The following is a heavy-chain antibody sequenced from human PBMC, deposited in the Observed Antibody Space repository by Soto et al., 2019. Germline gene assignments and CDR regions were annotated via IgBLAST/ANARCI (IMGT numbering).Heavy chain of an antibody. V-gene: IGHV3-15*06. CDR3: TTVGSVTAGRTPFDY. CDR1: GFTFSSYS. CDR2: VKSKTDGETT. Sequence: PGGSLRLSCAASGFTFSSYSMNWVRQTPGKGLEWVGRVKSKTDGETTYYAAPVKGRFTISRDDAKNTVYLQMNSLKTEDTAVYFCTTVGSVTAGRTPFDYWGQGALVTVSS. D-gene: IGHD6-13*01. J-gene: IGHJ4*02.